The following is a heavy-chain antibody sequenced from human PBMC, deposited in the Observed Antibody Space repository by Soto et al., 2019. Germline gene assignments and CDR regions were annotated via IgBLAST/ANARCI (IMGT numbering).Heavy chain of an antibody. Sequence: GESLKISCKGSGYSFAAYWIGWVRQKPGKGLEWVGILNPDGSTTRYSPSFQGQVTISADKSITTAYLQWSSLKASDTAMYYCARRMATRNSDAFDIWGQGTMVTVSS. D-gene: IGHD2-15*01. J-gene: IGHJ3*02. CDR3: ARRMATRNSDAFDI. CDR1: GYSFAAYW. CDR2: LNPDGSTT. V-gene: IGHV5-51*01.